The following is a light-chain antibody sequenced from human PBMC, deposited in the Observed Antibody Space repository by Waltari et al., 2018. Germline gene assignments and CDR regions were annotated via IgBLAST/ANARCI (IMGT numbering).Light chain of an antibody. CDR2: AAS. CDR1: QDITSW. V-gene: IGKV1-12*01. J-gene: IGKJ1*01. Sequence: DIQMTQSPSSVSASVGDRVTITCRASQDITSWLAWYQQKPVKAPKLLVSAASSLQSGVPSRFSGSGSGTDFTLTISSLQPEDFATYYCQHSDSFPWAFGQGTKVEIK. CDR3: QHSDSFPWA.